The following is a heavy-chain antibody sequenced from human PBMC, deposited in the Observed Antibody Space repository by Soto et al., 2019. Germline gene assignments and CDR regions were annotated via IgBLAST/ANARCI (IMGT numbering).Heavy chain of an antibody. V-gene: IGHV3-53*01. CDR3: ARGRYGMDV. CDR2: IYRDGST. Sequence: EMRLVESGGGLIQPGGSLRLSCAVSGSTVSSNYMSWVRQAPGKGLECVSVIYRDGSTYSGDSVKGRFTTSRDNSRNTLYLQMNSLTVDDTAVYYCARGRYGMDVWGQGTTVTVSS. CDR1: GSTVSSNY. J-gene: IGHJ6*02.